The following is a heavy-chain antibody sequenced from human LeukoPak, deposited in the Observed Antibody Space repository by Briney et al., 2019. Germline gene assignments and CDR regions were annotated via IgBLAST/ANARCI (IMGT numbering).Heavy chain of an antibody. V-gene: IGHV3-53*01. CDR1: GFTVSSNY. CDR2: IYSGGST. D-gene: IGHD6-13*01. Sequence: TGGSLRLSCAASGFTVSSNYMSWVRQAPGKGLEWLSIIYSGGSTYYAGSVKGRFTISRDNSKNTLYLQMNSLTAEDTAVYHCARGENWQQLVQFWGQGTLVTVSS. J-gene: IGHJ4*02. CDR3: ARGENWQQLVQF.